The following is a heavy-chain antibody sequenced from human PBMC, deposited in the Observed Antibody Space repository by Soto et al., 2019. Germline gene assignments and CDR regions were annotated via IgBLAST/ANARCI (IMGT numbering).Heavy chain of an antibody. CDR3: ARDYSADDANGDYGMHI. Sequence: GGSLRLSCAASGFTFSSYWMIWVRQAPGKGLEWVANIKQDGSEKYYVDSVKGRFTISRDNAKNALYLQMNSLRAEDTAVYYCARDYSADDANGDYGMHISGPVTTVAVYS. J-gene: IGHJ6*02. CDR2: IKQDGSEK. V-gene: IGHV3-7*01. D-gene: IGHD6-13*01. CDR1: GFTFSSYW.